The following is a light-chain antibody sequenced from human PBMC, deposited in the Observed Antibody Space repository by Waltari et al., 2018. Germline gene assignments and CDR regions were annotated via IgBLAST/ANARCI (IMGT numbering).Light chain of an antibody. V-gene: IGKV1-39*01. CDR3: QQSYSSPRT. J-gene: IGKJ1*01. CDR2: AAS. Sequence: DIQMTQSPSSLSASVGDRVTITCRASQSIRTYLNWYQQKPGKAPMLLICAASILQSGVPSRFSGSGSGTDFTLTISSLQPEDFATFYCQQSYSSPRTFGQGTKVEIK. CDR1: QSIRTY.